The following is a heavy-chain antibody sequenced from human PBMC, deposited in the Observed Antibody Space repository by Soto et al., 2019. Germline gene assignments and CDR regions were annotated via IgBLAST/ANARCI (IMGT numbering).Heavy chain of an antibody. Sequence: GASVKVSCTASGGTFSTYAISWVRQAPGQGLEWMGGIIPIFGTANYAQKFQGRVTITAAESTTTAYMELSSLRSEDTAVYYCATSAEFHYYGMDVWGQGTTVTVSS. CDR2: IIPIFGTA. V-gene: IGHV1-69*13. D-gene: IGHD2-21*01. CDR3: ATSAEFHYYGMDV. J-gene: IGHJ6*02. CDR1: GGTFSTYA.